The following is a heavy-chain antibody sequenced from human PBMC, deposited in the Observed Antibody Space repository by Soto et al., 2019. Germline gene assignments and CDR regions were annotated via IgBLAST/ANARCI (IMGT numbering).Heavy chain of an antibody. D-gene: IGHD2-21*02. Sequence: PETLSLTCTVSGCSISGYYWSWIRQPPGKGLEWIGNVYYSGGAKYNPSVKRRVSISVDTSKNQFSLSLSSVTAADTAVYYCTRDGDGRMTTNPYYYYGMDVWGPGITVTVS. J-gene: IGHJ6*02. CDR2: VYYSGGA. CDR3: TRDGDGRMTTNPYYYYGMDV. CDR1: GCSISGYY. V-gene: IGHV4-59*01.